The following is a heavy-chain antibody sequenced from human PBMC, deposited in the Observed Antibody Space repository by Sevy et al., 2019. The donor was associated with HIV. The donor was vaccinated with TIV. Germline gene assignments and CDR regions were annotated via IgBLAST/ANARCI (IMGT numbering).Heavy chain of an antibody. Sequence: SETLSLTCTVSGGSISSYYWSWIRQPPGKGLEWIGYIYYSGSTNYNPSLKSRVTISVDTSKNQFSLKLGSVTAADTAVYYCARGTPTTGGRGYYYGMDVWGQGTTVTVSS. J-gene: IGHJ6*02. CDR1: GGSISSYY. V-gene: IGHV4-59*01. CDR2: IYYSGST. D-gene: IGHD4-4*01. CDR3: ARGTPTTGGRGYYYGMDV.